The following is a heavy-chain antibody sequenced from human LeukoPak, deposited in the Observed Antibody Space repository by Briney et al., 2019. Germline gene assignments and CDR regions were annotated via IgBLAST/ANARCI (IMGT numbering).Heavy chain of an antibody. J-gene: IGHJ4*02. CDR2: ISGSGGST. D-gene: IGHD6-6*01. Sequence: GGALRLSCAASGFTFSSYAMSWVRQAPGKGVEWVSAISGSGGSTYYADSVKGRFAISRDNSKNTLYLQMNSLRAEDTAVYYCAKDFYSSSSYFDYWGQGTLVTVSS. V-gene: IGHV3-23*01. CDR1: GFTFSSYA. CDR3: AKDFYSSSSYFDY.